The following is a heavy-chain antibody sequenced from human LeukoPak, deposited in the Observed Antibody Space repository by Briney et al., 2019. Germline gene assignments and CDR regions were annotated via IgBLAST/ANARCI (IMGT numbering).Heavy chain of an antibody. CDR1: GFTFSNYW. Sequence: GGSLRLSCADSGFTFSNYWMSWVRQAPGRGLEWVANIKEDGSMKQYVDSVRGRFTISRDNAKRSLYLQMSSLKAEDSAVYYCARDEISGYLVYWGQGTLVTVSS. V-gene: IGHV3-7*01. CDR2: IKEDGSMK. CDR3: ARDEISGYLVY. J-gene: IGHJ4*02. D-gene: IGHD5-12*01.